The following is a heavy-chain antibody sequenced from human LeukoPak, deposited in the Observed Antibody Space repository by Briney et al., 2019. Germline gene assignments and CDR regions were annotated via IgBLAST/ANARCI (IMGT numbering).Heavy chain of an antibody. V-gene: IGHV3-23*01. D-gene: IGHD2-2*01. CDR1: GFTFSTYG. CDR3: AKDMYIYCSSTSCYLDV. CDR2: VSGSGGST. J-gene: IGHJ6*04. Sequence: PGGSLRLSCAASGFTFSTYGMSWVRQAPGKGLDWVSAVSGSGGSTHYADSVKGRFTISRDNSKNTLYLQMNSLRAEDTAVYYCAKDMYIYCSSTSCYLDVWGKGTTVTVSS.